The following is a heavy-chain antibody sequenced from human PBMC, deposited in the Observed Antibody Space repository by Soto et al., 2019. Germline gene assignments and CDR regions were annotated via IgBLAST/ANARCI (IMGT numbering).Heavy chain of an antibody. Sequence: QLQLQESGPGLVKPSEALSLTCSVSGGSISSSSYYWGWIRQPPGKGLEWIGNIYYSGSTYYNPSLNSRVTISIDKSKNPFSLKLSSLTAADTAVYYCARLEGLATISYYFDFWGQGTLVTVSS. D-gene: IGHD3-9*01. CDR3: ARLEGLATISYYFDF. CDR1: GGSISSSSYY. CDR2: IYYSGST. J-gene: IGHJ4*02. V-gene: IGHV4-39*01.